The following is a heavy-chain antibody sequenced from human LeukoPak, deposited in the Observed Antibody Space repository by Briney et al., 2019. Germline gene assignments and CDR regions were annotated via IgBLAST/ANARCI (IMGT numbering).Heavy chain of an antibody. Sequence: SETLSLTCTVSGGSISSSSAYWGWLRQPPGRGLDWTGSIYYSKNTYYSPSLKSRVTISADTSKNQFSLTLGSVSATDTAVYYCVSPRGFSYGYFDYWGQGTLVTVSS. CDR3: VSPRGFSYGYFDY. D-gene: IGHD5-18*01. J-gene: IGHJ4*02. CDR2: IYYSKNT. V-gene: IGHV4-39*01. CDR1: GGSISSSSAY.